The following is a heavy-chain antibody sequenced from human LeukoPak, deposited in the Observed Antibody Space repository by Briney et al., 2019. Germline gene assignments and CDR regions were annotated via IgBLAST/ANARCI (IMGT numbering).Heavy chain of an antibody. CDR2: ISYTGST. V-gene: IGHV4-39*07. CDR1: GGSISSSTYY. Sequence: SETLSLTCTVSGGSISSSTYYWGWIRQPPGKGLEWIGSISYTGSTYYNPSLKSRVTISVDTSKNQFSLKLSSVTAADTAVYYCAADYSGNYHVEFDYWGQGTLVTVSS. CDR3: AADYSGNYHVEFDY. D-gene: IGHD1-26*01. J-gene: IGHJ4*02.